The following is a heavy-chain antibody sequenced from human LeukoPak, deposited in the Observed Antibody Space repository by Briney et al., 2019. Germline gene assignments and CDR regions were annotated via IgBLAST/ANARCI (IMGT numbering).Heavy chain of an antibody. J-gene: IGHJ4*02. D-gene: IGHD3-16*02. CDR3: TREGYVWGSYRYGPGGSYFDY. CDR1: GFTFGDYA. Sequence: PGVSLRLSCTASGFTFGDYAMSWVRQAPGKGLEWVGFIRSRAYGGTTEYAASVKGRFTISRDDSKSIAYLQMNSLKTEDTAVYYCTREGYVWGSYRYGPGGSYFDYWGQGTLVTVSS. CDR2: IRSRAYGGTT. V-gene: IGHV3-49*04.